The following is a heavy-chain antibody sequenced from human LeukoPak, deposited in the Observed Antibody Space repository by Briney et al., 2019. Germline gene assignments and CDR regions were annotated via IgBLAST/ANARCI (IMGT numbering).Heavy chain of an antibody. J-gene: IGHJ4*02. D-gene: IGHD1-26*01. CDR3: ARDVGAGDY. Sequence: GGSLRLSCAASGFTLSSYWMAWVRQAPGKGLEWVANMKQDGSEKYYVDSVKGRFTISRDNAKNSLYLQMNSLRAEDTAVYYCARDVGAGDYWGQGTLVTVSS. CDR1: GFTLSSYW. V-gene: IGHV3-7*01. CDR2: MKQDGSEK.